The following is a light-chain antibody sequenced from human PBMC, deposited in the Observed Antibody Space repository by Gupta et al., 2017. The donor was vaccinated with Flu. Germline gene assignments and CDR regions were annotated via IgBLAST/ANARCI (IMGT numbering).Light chain of an antibody. CDR3: QQSYSTRRT. CDR2: AAS. V-gene: IGKV1-39*01. CDR1: QSISSY. J-gene: IGKJ3*01. Sequence: PSSLSAAVGDRVTITCRASQSISSYLNWYQQKPGKAPKLLIYAASRVESGVPSRFSGSGSGTDFTLTISRLQPEDFATYYCQQSYSTRRTFGHGTKVDIK.